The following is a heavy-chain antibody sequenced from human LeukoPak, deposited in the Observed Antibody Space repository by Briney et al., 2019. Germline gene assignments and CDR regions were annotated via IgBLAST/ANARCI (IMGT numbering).Heavy chain of an antibody. J-gene: IGHJ5*02. CDR3: ARVWLNYYDSSGYFMRFDP. D-gene: IGHD3-22*01. Sequence: SETLSLTCTVSGGSISSYYWSWIRQPAGKGLEWIGRIYTSGSTNYNPSLKGRVTMSVDTSKNQFSLKLSSVTAADTAVYYCARVWLNYYDSSGYFMRFDPWGQGTLVTVSS. V-gene: IGHV4-4*07. CDR1: GGSISSYY. CDR2: IYTSGST.